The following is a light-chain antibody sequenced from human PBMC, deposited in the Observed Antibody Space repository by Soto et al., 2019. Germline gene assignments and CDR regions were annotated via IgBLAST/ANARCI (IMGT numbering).Light chain of an antibody. CDR3: QQYGNSPYT. Sequence: EIVLTQSPGTLSLSPGERATLSCRASQSISSSSLAWYQQRPGQAPRRLIYGASTRATGTPDRFSGSGSGTDFTLTISRLEPGDFAVYYCQQYGNSPYTFGQGTRLEIK. V-gene: IGKV3-20*01. CDR2: GAS. J-gene: IGKJ2*01. CDR1: QSISSSS.